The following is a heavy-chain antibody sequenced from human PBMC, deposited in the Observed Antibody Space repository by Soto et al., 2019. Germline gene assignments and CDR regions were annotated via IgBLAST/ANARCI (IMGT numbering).Heavy chain of an antibody. D-gene: IGHD6-19*01. CDR3: AKDAKRTSGWYYFDY. J-gene: IGHJ4*02. CDR2: IDYTGGTT. Sequence: PGGSLRLSCAASGFTFSILAMGWVRQAPGKGLEWVSVIDYTGGTTYYTDSVKGRFIISRDNSKKILYLQMNSLRTEDTAIYYCAKDAKRTSGWYYFDYWGRGALVTVSS. CDR1: GFTFSILA. V-gene: IGHV3-23*01.